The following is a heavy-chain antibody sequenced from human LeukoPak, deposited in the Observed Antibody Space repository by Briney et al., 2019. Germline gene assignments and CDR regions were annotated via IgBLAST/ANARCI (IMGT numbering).Heavy chain of an antibody. CDR1: GGTFSSYA. V-gene: IGHV1-69*05. Sequence: SVKVSCKASGGTFSSYAISWVRQAPGQGLEWMGGITPIFGTANYAQKFQGRVTITTDESTSTPYMELSSLRSEDTAVYYCATLSKYYDILTGYANYYYYMDVWGKGTTVTVSS. D-gene: IGHD3-9*01. CDR3: ATLSKYYDILTGYANYYYYMDV. J-gene: IGHJ6*03. CDR2: ITPIFGTA.